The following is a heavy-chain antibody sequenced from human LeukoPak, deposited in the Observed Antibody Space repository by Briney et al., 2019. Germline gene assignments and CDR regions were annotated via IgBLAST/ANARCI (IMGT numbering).Heavy chain of an antibody. J-gene: IGHJ4*02. V-gene: IGHV3-53*01. D-gene: IGHD5-12*01. Sequence: GGPLRLSCAASGFTVSSNYMNWVPQAPGKGLEWVSANYSGGSTYYADSVEGRFNICSDDSNNTLYDQKNKLRSEDTAVYYWARDEGYDYESWGQGTLVTVSS. CDR2: NYSGGST. CDR1: GFTVSSNY. CDR3: ARDEGYDYES.